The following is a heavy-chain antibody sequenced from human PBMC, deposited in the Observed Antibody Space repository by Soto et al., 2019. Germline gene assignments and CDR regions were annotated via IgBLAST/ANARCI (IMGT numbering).Heavy chain of an antibody. CDR1: GGSISGGTW. V-gene: IGHV4-4*02. D-gene: IGHD6-19*01. CDR2: ISHSGIT. Sequence: QVQLQESGPGLVKPSGTLSLTCAVSGGSISGGTWWSWVRQPPGKGLEWIGEISHSGITGYNPSLKTRLTISVDKSKTQFSLKLNSVTAADTAVYYCSRNGGWNFDYWGQGTLVTVSS. CDR3: SRNGGWNFDY. J-gene: IGHJ4*02.